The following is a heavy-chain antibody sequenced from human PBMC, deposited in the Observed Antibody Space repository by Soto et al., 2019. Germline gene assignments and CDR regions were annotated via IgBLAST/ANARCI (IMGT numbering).Heavy chain of an antibody. V-gene: IGHV3-33*01. J-gene: IGHJ4*02. Sequence: GGSLRLSCAASGFTFSSYGMHWVRQAPGKGLEWVAVIWYDGSNKYYADSVKGRFTISRDNSKNTLYLQMNSLRAEDTAVYYCARDRSGRTEGLDYWGQGTLVTVSS. CDR1: GFTFSSYG. CDR2: IWYDGSNK. CDR3: ARDRSGRTEGLDY. D-gene: IGHD3-10*01.